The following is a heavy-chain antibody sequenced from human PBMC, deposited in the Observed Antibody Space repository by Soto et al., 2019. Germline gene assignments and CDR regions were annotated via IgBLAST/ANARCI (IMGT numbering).Heavy chain of an antibody. J-gene: IGHJ4*02. V-gene: IGHV4-30-2*01. CDR3: ARGSGSYVDY. Sequence: TLYLTCAVSGGSISSGGYSWSWIRQPPGKGLEWIGYIYHSGSTYYNPSLKSRVTISVDRSKNQFSLKLSSVTAADTAVYYCARGSGSYVDYWGQGTLVTVAS. CDR2: IYHSGST. CDR1: GGSISSGGYS. D-gene: IGHD1-26*01.